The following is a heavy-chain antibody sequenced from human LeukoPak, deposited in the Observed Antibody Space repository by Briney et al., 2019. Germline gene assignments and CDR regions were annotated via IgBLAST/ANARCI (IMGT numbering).Heavy chain of an antibody. Sequence: GGSLRLSCAASGFIFSSYAMSWVRQAPGKGLEWVSAISGSGGSTYYADSVKGRFTISRDNAKNSLYLQMNSLRAEDTAVYYCARDYDSSGYYDPHWGQGTLVTVSS. CDR3: ARDYDSSGYYDPH. V-gene: IGHV3-23*01. D-gene: IGHD3-22*01. CDR2: ISGSGGST. CDR1: GFIFSSYA. J-gene: IGHJ4*02.